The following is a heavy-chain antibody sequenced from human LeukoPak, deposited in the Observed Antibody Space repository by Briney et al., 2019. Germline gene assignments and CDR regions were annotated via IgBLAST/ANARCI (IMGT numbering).Heavy chain of an antibody. Sequence: PSETLSLTCTVSGGSISSNYWGWIRQPPGKGLEWLGYIYSSGSTTYSPSLESRLTISIDTSKNHFSLKLSSVTAADTAVYYCAKRAVTTAAYLWFDPWGQGTLVTVSS. CDR3: AKRAVTTAAYLWFDP. CDR1: GGSISSNY. D-gene: IGHD2-2*01. CDR2: IYSSGST. J-gene: IGHJ5*02. V-gene: IGHV4-59*08.